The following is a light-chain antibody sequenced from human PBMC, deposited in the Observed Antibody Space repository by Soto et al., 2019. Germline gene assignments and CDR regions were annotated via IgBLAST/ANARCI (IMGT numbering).Light chain of an antibody. CDR2: GAS. CDR3: QQYGSSPWT. Sequence: EIVLTQSPATLPVSPGERATLSCRASQSVSSNLAWYQQKPGQAPRLLIYGASNRATGIPDRFSGSGSGTDFTLTISRLEPEDFAVYYCQQYGSSPWTFGQGTKVDIK. J-gene: IGKJ1*01. V-gene: IGKV3-20*01. CDR1: QSVSSN.